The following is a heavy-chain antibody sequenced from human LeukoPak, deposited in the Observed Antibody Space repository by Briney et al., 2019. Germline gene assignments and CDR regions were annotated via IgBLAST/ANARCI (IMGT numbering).Heavy chain of an antibody. CDR2: ISGNGAYT. CDR1: GFSFSTYA. D-gene: IGHD3-3*01. J-gene: IGHJ6*02. V-gene: IGHV3-23*01. CDR3: AREITIFGVVGYKDV. Sequence: GGSLRLSCAASGFSFSTYAMSWVRQAPEKGLEWVSTISGNGAYTNYADSVKGRFTISRDNSKNILYLQMNSLRAEDTAVYYCAREITIFGVVGYKDVWGQGTTVTVSS.